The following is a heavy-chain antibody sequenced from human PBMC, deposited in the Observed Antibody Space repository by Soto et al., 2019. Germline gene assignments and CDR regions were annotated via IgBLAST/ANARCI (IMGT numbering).Heavy chain of an antibody. CDR2: IYYSGST. V-gene: IGHV4-39*01. D-gene: IGHD3-9*01. CDR3: ARGADMNGMDV. J-gene: IGHJ6*02. CDR1: GGSISSSSYY. Sequence: SETLYITCTVSGGSISSSSYYWGWIRQPPGKGLEWIGSIYYSGSTYYNPSLKSRVTISVDTSKNQFSLKLSSVTAADTAVYYCARGADMNGMDVWGQGTTVT.